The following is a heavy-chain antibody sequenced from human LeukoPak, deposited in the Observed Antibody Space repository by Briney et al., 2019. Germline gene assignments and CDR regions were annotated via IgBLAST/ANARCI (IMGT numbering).Heavy chain of an antibody. V-gene: IGHV3-30-3*01. J-gene: IGHJ4*02. CDR2: ISYDGSNK. Sequence: PGGSLRLSCAASGFTFSSYAMHWVRQAPGKGLEWVAVISYDGSNKYHADSVKGRFTISRDNSKNTLYLQMNSLRAEDAAVYYCATDPEGPGNKGSSWYGIYYFDYWGQGTLVTVSS. CDR3: ATDPEGPGNKGSSWYGIYYFDY. D-gene: IGHD6-13*01. CDR1: GFTFSSYA.